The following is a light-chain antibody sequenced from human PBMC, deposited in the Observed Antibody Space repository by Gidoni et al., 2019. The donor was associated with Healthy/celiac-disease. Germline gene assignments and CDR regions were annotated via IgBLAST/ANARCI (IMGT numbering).Light chain of an antibody. Sequence: EIVLTQSPATLYLSPGERATLSCRASQSVSSYLAWYQQKPGQAPRLLIYDASTRATGIPARFSGSGSGTDFTLTISSLEPEDFAVYYCQQRSNGPPITFGQGTRLEIK. V-gene: IGKV3-11*01. CDR1: QSVSSY. CDR3: QQRSNGPPIT. CDR2: DAS. J-gene: IGKJ5*01.